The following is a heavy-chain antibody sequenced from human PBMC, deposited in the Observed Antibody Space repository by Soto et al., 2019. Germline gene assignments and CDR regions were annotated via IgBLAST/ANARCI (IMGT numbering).Heavy chain of an antibody. V-gene: IGHV4-39*01. CDR3: ARRITMIVVVRRGGDYFDY. Sequence: ASETLSLTCTVSGGSISSSSYYWGWIRQPPGKGLEWIGSIYYSGSTYYNPSLKSRVTISVDTSKNQFSLKLSSVTAADTAVYYCARRITMIVVVRRGGDYFDYWGQGTLVTVSS. D-gene: IGHD3-22*01. CDR2: IYYSGST. J-gene: IGHJ4*02. CDR1: GGSISSSSYY.